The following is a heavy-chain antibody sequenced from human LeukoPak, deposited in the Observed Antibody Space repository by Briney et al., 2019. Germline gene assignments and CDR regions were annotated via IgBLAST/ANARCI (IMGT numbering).Heavy chain of an antibody. CDR2: IYHSGRT. V-gene: IGHV4-38-2*02. CDR3: ARDRYYYDSSGYSLFDY. Sequence: SETLSLTCTVSGYSITNNYYWDWIRLPPGKGLELIASIYHSGRTYYNPALKSRVTISVDTSKNQFSLKVTSVTAADTAVYYCARDRYYYDSSGYSLFDYWGQGTLVTVSS. CDR1: GYSITNNYY. J-gene: IGHJ4*02. D-gene: IGHD3-22*01.